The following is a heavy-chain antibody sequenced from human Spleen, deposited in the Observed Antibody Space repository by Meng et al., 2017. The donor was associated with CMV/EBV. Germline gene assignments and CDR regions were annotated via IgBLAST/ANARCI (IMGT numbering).Heavy chain of an antibody. D-gene: IGHD6-19*01. CDR3: ARGSYSSAWYFDY. J-gene: IGHJ4*02. Sequence: SETLSLTCSVSGGSIRSCRHNWGWIRQPPGKGPQWIGSLSYSGSAHNNSSLKSRVTISLGSSKKQFSLKLTSATAADTAVYYCARGSYSSAWYFDYWGQGALVTVSS. V-gene: IGHV4-39*07. CDR1: GGSIRSCRHN. CDR2: LSYSGSA.